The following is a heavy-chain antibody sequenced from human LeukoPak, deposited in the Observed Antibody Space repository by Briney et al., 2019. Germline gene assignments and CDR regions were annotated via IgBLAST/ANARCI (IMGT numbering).Heavy chain of an antibody. CDR3: ARYGDLYGMDV. Sequence: ASVNVSCKASGGTFSNYAISWVRQAPGQGLEWLGGIIPIFGTTKYAQKVQGRVTITADKSTSTAYMELSSLRSEDTAVYYCARYGDLYGMDVWGQGTTVTVSS. V-gene: IGHV1-69*06. D-gene: IGHD4-17*01. CDR2: IIPIFGTT. J-gene: IGHJ6*02. CDR1: GGTFSNYA.